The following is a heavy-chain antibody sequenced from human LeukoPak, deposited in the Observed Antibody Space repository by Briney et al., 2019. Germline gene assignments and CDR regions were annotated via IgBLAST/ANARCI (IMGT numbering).Heavy chain of an antibody. Sequence: ETLSLTCTVSGGSISSYYWSWIRQPPGKGLEWIGYIYYSGSTNYNPSLKSRVTISVDTSKNQFSLKLSSVTAADTAVYYCARAYDILTGYYLDYWGQGTLVTVSS. J-gene: IGHJ4*02. CDR1: GGSISSYY. CDR2: IYYSGST. CDR3: ARAYDILTGYYLDY. D-gene: IGHD3-9*01. V-gene: IGHV4-59*01.